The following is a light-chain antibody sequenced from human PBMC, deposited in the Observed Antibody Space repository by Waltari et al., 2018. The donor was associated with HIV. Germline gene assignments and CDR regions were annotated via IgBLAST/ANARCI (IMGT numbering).Light chain of an antibody. V-gene: IGLV3-1*01. CDR3: QAWDSGTGV. J-gene: IGLJ1*01. CDR2: QDD. CDR1: KLDDKY. Sequence: SYELTQPPSVSVSPGQAATITCSGDKLDDKYVCWYQQKPGRSPVLVSYQDDKRLSGITYRFAGSNSGNTATLTISGTQTMDEADYYCQAWDSGTGVFGTGTTVTVL.